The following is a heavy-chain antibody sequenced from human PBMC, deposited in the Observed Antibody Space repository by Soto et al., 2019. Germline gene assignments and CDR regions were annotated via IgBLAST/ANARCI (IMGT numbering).Heavy chain of an antibody. J-gene: IGHJ4*02. CDR3: VRELGLAY. V-gene: IGHV3-7*03. Sequence: GGSLRLSCAASGFTLSNYWMTWVRQAPGKGLEWVANINKDGSQKNYVDSVKGRFTIARDNGQNSLSLQMNSLRVEDTAVYYCVRELGLAYWGQGALVTV. CDR2: INKDGSQK. D-gene: IGHD7-27*01. CDR1: GFTLSNYW.